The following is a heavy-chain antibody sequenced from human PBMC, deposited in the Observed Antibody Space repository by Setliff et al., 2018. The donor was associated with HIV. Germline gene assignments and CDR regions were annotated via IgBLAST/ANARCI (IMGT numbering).Heavy chain of an antibody. Sequence: NLPETLSLTCTVSGGSISNSNYFWGWIRQPPGEGLEWIGRIYSSGSTYYQPSLQGRVSMSIDSSKNHFSLSLRYVTAADTAVYYCARSFSGRYFWSGYYTGPDPKGENAFDIWGQGTMVTVSS. V-gene: IGHV4-39*02. CDR3: ARSFSGRYFWSGYYTGPDPKGENAFDI. J-gene: IGHJ3*02. CDR1: GGSISNSNYF. CDR2: IYSSGST. D-gene: IGHD3-3*01.